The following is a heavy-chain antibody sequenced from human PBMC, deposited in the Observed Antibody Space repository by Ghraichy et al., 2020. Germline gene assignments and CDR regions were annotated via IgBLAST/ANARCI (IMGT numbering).Heavy chain of an antibody. V-gene: IGHV4-59*08. J-gene: IGHJ4*02. CDR3: ARPQVGSYWYPFDS. CDR1: GDSISSNY. CDR2: SYYSGGS. Sequence: SETLSLTCTVSGDSISSNYWSWIRQPPGEGLEWIGYSYYSGGSNYNPALRSRVTISLDTSKNQFSLKLTSVTAADTAVYYCARPQVGSYWYPFDSWGQGTLVTVSS. D-gene: IGHD6-13*01.